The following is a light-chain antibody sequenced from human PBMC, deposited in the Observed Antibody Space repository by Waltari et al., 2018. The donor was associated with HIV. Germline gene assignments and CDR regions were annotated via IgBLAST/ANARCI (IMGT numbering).Light chain of an antibody. V-gene: IGKV3-20*01. J-gene: IGKJ4*01. CDR1: QTTSSEY. CDR2: GAS. CDR3: QQYGRSSLT. Sequence: EIVLTQSPGTLSLSPGERLTLSCRARQTTSSEYLAWYQQKPGQAPRLLIYGASRRATGIPDRFTGSGSGIDFTLTITRLEPEDFAVYYCQQYGRSSLTFGGGTKVEIK.